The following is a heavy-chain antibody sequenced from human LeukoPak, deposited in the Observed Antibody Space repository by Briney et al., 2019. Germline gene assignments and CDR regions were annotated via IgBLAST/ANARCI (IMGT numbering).Heavy chain of an antibody. CDR1: GGSISSYY. CDR2: INHSGST. V-gene: IGHV4-34*01. D-gene: IGHD1-14*01. Sequence: SETLSLTCTVSGGSISSYYWSWIRQPPGKGLEWIGEINHSGSTNYNPSLKSRVTISEDTSKNQFSLKLSSVTAADTAVYYCATRGIQGTPYWFDPWGQGTLVTVSS. CDR3: ATRGIQGTPYWFDP. J-gene: IGHJ5*02.